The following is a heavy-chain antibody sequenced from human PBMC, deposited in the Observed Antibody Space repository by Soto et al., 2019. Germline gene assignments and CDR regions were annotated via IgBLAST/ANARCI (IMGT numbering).Heavy chain of an antibody. D-gene: IGHD4-17*01. CDR3: ALPRGYGVFDAYDI. CDR2: VCGSGNTT. CDR1: GLTFSTYA. Sequence: GRSLRLSWAASGLTFSTYAITWVRQPPGRGLEWDSGVCGSGNTTFYADSVKRWLNSIRDNSKNALYLQMSSLRIEDTAVYFCALPRGYGVFDAYDIWGQGTMVTVSS. V-gene: IGHV3-23*01. J-gene: IGHJ3*02.